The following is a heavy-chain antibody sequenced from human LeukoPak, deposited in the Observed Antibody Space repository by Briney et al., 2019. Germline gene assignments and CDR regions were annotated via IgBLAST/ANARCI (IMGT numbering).Heavy chain of an antibody. V-gene: IGHV3-11*01. D-gene: IGHD3-3*01. CDR2: ISSSGSTI. CDR1: GSTFSDYY. CDR3: ARVRNDFWSGSDTDAFDI. Sequence: PGGSLRLSCAASGSTFSDYYMSWIRQAPGKGLEWVSYISSSGSTIYYADSVKGRFTISRDNAKNSLYLQMNSLRAEDTAVYYCARVRNDFWSGSDTDAFDIWGQGTMVTVSS. J-gene: IGHJ3*02.